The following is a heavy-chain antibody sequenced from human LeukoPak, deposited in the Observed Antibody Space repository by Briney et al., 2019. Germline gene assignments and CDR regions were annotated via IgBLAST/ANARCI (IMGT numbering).Heavy chain of an antibody. V-gene: IGHV3-33*06. CDR2: IWYDGSNK. J-gene: IGHJ4*02. Sequence: SLTLSCAPSTFTFSSYCTHCVRHAPGNGLGWVAVIWYDGSNKYYADSVKGRLTISRNNSKNTLYLQMNSLRAEDTAVYYCAKAPRLRVNYFDYWGQGTLVTVSS. D-gene: IGHD4-17*01. CDR1: TFTFSSYC. CDR3: AKAPRLRVNYFDY.